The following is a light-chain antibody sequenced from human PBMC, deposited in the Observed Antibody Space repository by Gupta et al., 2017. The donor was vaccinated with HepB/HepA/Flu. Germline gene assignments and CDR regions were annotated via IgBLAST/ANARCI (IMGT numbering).Light chain of an antibody. CDR1: SSNIGSNT. V-gene: IGLV1-44*01. J-gene: IGLJ1*01. CDR2: SND. CDR3: AAWDDSLNAHYV. Sequence: QSVLTQPPSASETPGQRVTISCSGRSSNIGSNTVNWYQQLPGTAPKLLIYSNDQRPSGVPDRFSGSKSGTSASLAISGLQSEDEADYYCAAWDDSLNAHYVFGTGTKVTVL.